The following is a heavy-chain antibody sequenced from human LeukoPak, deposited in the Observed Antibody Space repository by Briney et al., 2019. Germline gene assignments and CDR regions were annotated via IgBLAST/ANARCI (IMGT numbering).Heavy chain of an antibody. CDR2: IYYRGTT. J-gene: IGHJ6*03. Sequence: SETLSPTCTVSGGSINSHYWSWIRQPPGKGLEWIGHIYYRGTTKYIPSLKSRVTISLDMSKNQFSLKLTSATAADTAVYYCARSVATIFDYYMDVWGNGTTVTVSS. V-gene: IGHV4-59*11. D-gene: IGHD5-24*01. CDR1: GGSINSHY. CDR3: ARSVATIFDYYMDV.